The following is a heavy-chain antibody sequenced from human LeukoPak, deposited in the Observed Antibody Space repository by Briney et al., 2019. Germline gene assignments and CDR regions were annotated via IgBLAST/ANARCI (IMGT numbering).Heavy chain of an antibody. CDR1: GGYISSYY. V-gene: IGHV4-59*08. CDR2: IFYSGST. J-gene: IGHJ4*02. Sequence: SETLSLTCTVSGGYISSYYWSWIRQPPGKGLEWIGYIFYSGSTNYNPSLKSRVTISVDTSKNQFSLRLSSVTAADTAVYYCARHQSKRRVAPFDYWGQGTLVTVSS. CDR3: ARHQSKRRVAPFDY. D-gene: IGHD1-1*01.